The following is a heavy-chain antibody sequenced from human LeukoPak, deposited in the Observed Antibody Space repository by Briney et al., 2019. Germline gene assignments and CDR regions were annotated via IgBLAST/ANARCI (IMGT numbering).Heavy chain of an antibody. CDR3: VRSSSWYSSEYFQH. CDR2: TRNKANSYTT. CDR1: GFTFSDHY. J-gene: IGHJ1*01. V-gene: IGHV3-72*01. Sequence: GGSLRLSCAASGFTFSDHYMDWVRQAPGKGLEWVGRTRNKANSYTTECAASVKGRFTISRDDSKNSLYLQMNSLKTEDTAVYYCVRSSSWYSSEYFQHWGQGTLVAVSS. D-gene: IGHD6-13*01.